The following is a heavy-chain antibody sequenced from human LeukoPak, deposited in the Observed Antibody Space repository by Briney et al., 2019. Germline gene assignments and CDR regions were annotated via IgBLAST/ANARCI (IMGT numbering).Heavy chain of an antibody. Sequence: PGGSLRLSCAASGFTFSSYGMHWVRQAPDKGLEWVSYISSSGSTIYYADSVKGRFTISRDNAKNSLYLQMNSLRAEDTAVYYCAELGITMIGGVWGKGTTVTISS. CDR2: ISSSGSTI. D-gene: IGHD3-10*02. CDR3: AELGITMIGGV. J-gene: IGHJ6*04. CDR1: GFTFSSYG. V-gene: IGHV3-48*03.